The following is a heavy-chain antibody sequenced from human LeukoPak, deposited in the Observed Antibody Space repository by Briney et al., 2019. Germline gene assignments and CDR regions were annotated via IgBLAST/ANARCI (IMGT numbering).Heavy chain of an antibody. CDR3: ARDRLKGYYGSGSYYS. CDR1: GGSFSGYY. J-gene: IGHJ5*02. V-gene: IGHV4-34*01. CDR2: INHSGST. D-gene: IGHD3-10*01. Sequence: PSETLSLTCAVYGGSFSGYYWSWIRQPPGKGLEWTGEINHSGSTNYNPSLKSRVTISVDTSKNQFSLKLSSVTAADTAVYYCARDRLKGYYGSGSYYSWGQGTLVTVSS.